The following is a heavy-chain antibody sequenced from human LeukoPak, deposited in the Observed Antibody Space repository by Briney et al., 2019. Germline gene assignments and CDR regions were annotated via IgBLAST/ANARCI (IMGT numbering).Heavy chain of an antibody. J-gene: IGHJ6*02. V-gene: IGHV1-2*02. D-gene: IGHD3-10*01. CDR1: GYTFTGYY. CDR2: INPNSGGT. Sequence: ASAKVSCKASGYTFTGYYMHWVRQAPGQGLEWVGWINPNSGGTNYAQKFQGRVTMTRDTSISTAYMELSRLRSDDTAMYYCARYGSGSEDVWGQGTTVTVSS. CDR3: ARYGSGSEDV.